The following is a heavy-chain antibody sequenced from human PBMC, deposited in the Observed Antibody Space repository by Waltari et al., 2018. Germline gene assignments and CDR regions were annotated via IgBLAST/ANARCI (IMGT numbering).Heavy chain of an antibody. V-gene: IGHV3-21*01. CDR1: GFTFSSYS. CDR3: ARGTGGSSRTFDI. D-gene: IGHD6-6*01. Sequence: EVQLVESGGGLVKPGGSLRLSCAASGFTFSSYSMNWVRQAPGKGLEWVSSISRSSSYIYYADSVKGRFTISRDNAKNSLYLQMNSLRAEDTAVYYCARGTGGSSRTFDIWGQGTMVTVSS. J-gene: IGHJ3*02. CDR2: ISRSSSYI.